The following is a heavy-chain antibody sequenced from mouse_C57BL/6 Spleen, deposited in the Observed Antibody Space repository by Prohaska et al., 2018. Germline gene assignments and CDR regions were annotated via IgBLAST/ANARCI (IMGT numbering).Heavy chain of an antibody. V-gene: IGHV1-64*01. CDR1: GYTFTSYW. J-gene: IGHJ3*01. CDR2: MHPNSGST. CDR3: AREDYGGFAY. Sequence: VQLQQPGAELVKPGASVKLSCKASGYTFTSYWMHWVKQRPGQGLEWIGMMHPNSGSTKYNEKFKSKATLTVDKSSSTAYMQLSSLTSEDSAVYYFAREDYGGFAYWGQGTLVTVSA. D-gene: IGHD2-4*01.